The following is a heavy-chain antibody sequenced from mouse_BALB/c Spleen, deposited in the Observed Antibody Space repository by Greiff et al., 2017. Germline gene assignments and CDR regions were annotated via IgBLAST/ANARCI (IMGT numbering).Heavy chain of an antibody. V-gene: IGHV1-82*01. CDR1: GYAFSSSW. CDR2: IYPGDGDT. Sequence: QVHVKQSGPELVKPGASVKISCKASGYAFSSSWMNWVKQRPGQGLEWIGRIYPGDGDTNYNGKFKGKATLTADKSSSTAYMQLSSLTSVDSAVYFCARKEVTGTYFDYWGQGTTLTVSS. D-gene: IGHD4-1*01. CDR3: ARKEVTGTYFDY. J-gene: IGHJ2*01.